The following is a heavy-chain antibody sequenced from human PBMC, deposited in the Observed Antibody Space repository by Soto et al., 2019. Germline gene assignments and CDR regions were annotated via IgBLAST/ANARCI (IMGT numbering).Heavy chain of an antibody. V-gene: IGHV1-18*01. J-gene: IGHJ6*04. CDR1: GYTFTSYG. Sequence: ASVKVSCKASGYTFTSYGISWVRQAPGQGLEWMGWISAYNGNTNYAQKLQGRVTMTTDTSTSTAYMELRSLRSDDTAVYYCARDGAPYGSGSYYNFPPEHLDVWGKGTTVTVSS. CDR3: ARDGAPYGSGSYYNFPPEHLDV. CDR2: ISAYNGNT. D-gene: IGHD3-10*01.